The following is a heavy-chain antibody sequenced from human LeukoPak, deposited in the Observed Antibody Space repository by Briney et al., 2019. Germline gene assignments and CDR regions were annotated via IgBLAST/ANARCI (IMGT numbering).Heavy chain of an antibody. CDR1: GYTFTCYY. J-gene: IGHJ4*02. CDR2: INPNSGGT. Sequence: ASVKVSCKASGYTFTCYYMHWVRQAPGQGLEWMGRINPNSGGTNYAQKFQGRVTMTRDTSISTAYMELSRLRSDDTAVYYCARVRGYYGSGSYNGVYYFDYWGQGTLVTVSS. D-gene: IGHD3-10*01. V-gene: IGHV1-2*06. CDR3: ARVRGYYGSGSYNGVYYFDY.